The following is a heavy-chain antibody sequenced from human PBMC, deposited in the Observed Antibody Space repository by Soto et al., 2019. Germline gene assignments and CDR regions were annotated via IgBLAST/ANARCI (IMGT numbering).Heavy chain of an antibody. D-gene: IGHD2-15*01. J-gene: IGHJ4*02. CDR2: ISGSGGST. V-gene: IGHV3-23*01. CDR1: GFTFSSYA. CDR3: AKEGRCSGGSCYSQAGY. Sequence: EVQLLESGGGLVQPGGSLRLSCAASGFTFSSYAMSWVRQAPGEGLEWVSAISGSGGSTYYADSVKGRFTISRDNSKNTLYLQMNSLRAEDTAVYYCAKEGRCSGGSCYSQAGYWGQGTLVTVSS.